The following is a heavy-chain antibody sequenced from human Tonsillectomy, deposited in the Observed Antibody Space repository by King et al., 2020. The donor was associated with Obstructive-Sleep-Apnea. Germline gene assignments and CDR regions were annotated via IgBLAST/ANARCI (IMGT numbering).Heavy chain of an antibody. CDR3: AKARTQYYDVLGGLDV. CDR2: ISWDGGST. Sequence: VQLVESGGAIIQPGGSLKLSCAPSGFKFQDYAMHWVRQVPGKGLEWICLISWDGGSTYYAESVKGRFTISRDNDKNLLSLEMKSLRFEDTARYYFAKARTQYYDVLGGLDVWGQGTAVAVSS. D-gene: IGHD3-9*01. CDR1: GFKFQDYA. J-gene: IGHJ6*02. V-gene: IGHV3-43D*03.